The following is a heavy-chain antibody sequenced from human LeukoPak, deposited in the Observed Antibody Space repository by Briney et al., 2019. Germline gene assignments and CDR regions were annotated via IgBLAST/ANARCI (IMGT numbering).Heavy chain of an antibody. J-gene: IGHJ4*02. V-gene: IGHV1-2*02. CDR1: GYTFTGYY. CDR2: INPNSGGT. Sequence: ASVKVSCKASGYTFTGYYMHWVRQAPGQGLEWMGWINPNSGGTNYAQKFQGRVTMTRDTSISTAYMELSRLRSDDTAVYYCARLNGPQTPFDYWGQGTLVTVSS. CDR3: ARLNGPQTPFDY. D-gene: IGHD2-8*01.